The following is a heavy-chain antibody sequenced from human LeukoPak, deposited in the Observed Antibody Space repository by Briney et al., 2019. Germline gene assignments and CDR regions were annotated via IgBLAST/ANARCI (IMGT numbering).Heavy chain of an antibody. J-gene: IGHJ4*02. CDR1: GFTFSSSA. CDR2: IKSDGITI. D-gene: IGHD1-20*01. Sequence: GGSLRLSCAASGFTFSSSAMSWVRQVPGKGLVWVSRIKSDGITITYADSVKGRFTISRDNAKNTLYLQMNSLRAEDTAVYYCLRDLNWSLDQWGQGTLVTVSS. V-gene: IGHV3-74*01. CDR3: LRDLNWSLDQ.